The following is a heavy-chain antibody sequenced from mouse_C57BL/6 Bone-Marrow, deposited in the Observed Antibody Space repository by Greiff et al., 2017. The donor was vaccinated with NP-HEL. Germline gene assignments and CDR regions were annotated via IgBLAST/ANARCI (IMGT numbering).Heavy chain of an antibody. J-gene: IGHJ2*01. V-gene: IGHV5-17*01. CDR3: ARYYSNYERGDY. CDR1: GFTFSDYG. Sequence: EVMLVESGGGLVKPGGSLKLSCAASGFTFSDYGMHWVRQAPEKGLEWVAYISSGSSTIYYADTVKGRFTISRDNAKNTLFLQMTSLRSEDTAMYYCARYYSNYERGDYWGQGTTLTVSS. CDR2: ISSGSSTI. D-gene: IGHD2-5*01.